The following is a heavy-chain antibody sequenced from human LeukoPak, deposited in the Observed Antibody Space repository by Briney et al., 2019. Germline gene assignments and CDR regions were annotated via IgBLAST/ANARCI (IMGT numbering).Heavy chain of an antibody. CDR3: ARHRIHSIGWYP. V-gene: IGHV4-59*08. CDR2: IYYSGST. D-gene: IGHD6-19*01. CDR1: GGSISSYY. Sequence: SETLSLTCTVSGGSISSYYWSWIRQPPGKGLEWIGYIYYSGSTNYNPSLKSRVTISVDTSKNQFSLKLSSVTAADTAVYYCARHRIHSIGWYPWGQGTLVTVSS. J-gene: IGHJ5*02.